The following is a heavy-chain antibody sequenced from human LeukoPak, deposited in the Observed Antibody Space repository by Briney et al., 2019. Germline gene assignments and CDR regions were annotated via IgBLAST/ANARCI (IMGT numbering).Heavy chain of an antibody. CDR1: GGSISSSSYY. CDR3: ARASRHIDY. D-gene: IGHD5-12*01. J-gene: IGHJ4*02. V-gene: IGHV4-39*01. Sequence: PSETLSLTCTVSGGSISSSSYYWGWIRRPPGKGLEWIGSIYYSGSTYYNPSLKSRVTISVDTSKNQFSLKLSSVTAADTAVYYCARASRHIDYWGQGTLVTVSS. CDR2: IYYSGST.